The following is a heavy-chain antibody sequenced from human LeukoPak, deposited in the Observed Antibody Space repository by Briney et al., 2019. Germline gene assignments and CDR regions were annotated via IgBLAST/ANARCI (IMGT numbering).Heavy chain of an antibody. V-gene: IGHV4-59*04. Sequence: SETLSLTCIVSGVSISSYYWSWIRQPPGKGLEWIVSFFYSGSTYYNPSLKSRVTISVDTSKNQFSLRLTSVTAADTAVYYCARARGRYIDFLDYWGQGTLITVSS. CDR3: ARARGRYIDFLDY. J-gene: IGHJ4*02. D-gene: IGHD3-9*01. CDR1: GVSISSYY. CDR2: FFYSGST.